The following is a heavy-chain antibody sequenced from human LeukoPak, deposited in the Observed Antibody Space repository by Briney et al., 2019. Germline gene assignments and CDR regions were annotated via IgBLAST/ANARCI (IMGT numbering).Heavy chain of an antibody. V-gene: IGHV1-18*01. CDR3: VRDGNSGWYSSFDY. D-gene: IGHD6-13*01. J-gene: IGHJ4*02. CDR1: GYTFSNYA. CDR2: ISTYNGGT. Sequence: ASVKVSCKASGYTFSNYAIGWVRQAPGQGLEWMGWISTYNGGTKYAQKVQGRVTMTADTSTSTVYMELRSLRSDDTALYYCVRDGNSGWYSSFDYWGQGTLVSVSS.